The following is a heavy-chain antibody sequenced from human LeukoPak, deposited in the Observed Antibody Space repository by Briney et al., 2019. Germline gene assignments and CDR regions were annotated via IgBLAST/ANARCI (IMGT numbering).Heavy chain of an antibody. Sequence: ASVKVSCKASGGTFSSYAISWVRQAPGQGLEWMGIINPSGGSTSYAQKFQGRVTMTGDTSTSTVYMELSSLRSEDTAVYYCARLGATTGGDAFDIWGQGTMVTVSS. D-gene: IGHD1-26*01. CDR1: GGTFSSYA. J-gene: IGHJ3*02. V-gene: IGHV1-46*01. CDR2: INPSGGST. CDR3: ARLGATTGGDAFDI.